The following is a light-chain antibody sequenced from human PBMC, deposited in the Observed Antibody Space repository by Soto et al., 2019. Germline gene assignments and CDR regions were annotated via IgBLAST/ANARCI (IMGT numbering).Light chain of an antibody. Sequence: ERGMTQSPATLSVSPGERATLSCRASQSVSSNLAWYQQKPGQAPRLLIYGASTRATGIPARFSGSGSGTEFTLTISSLQSEDFAVYYCQQYNNWWTFGQGTTGDIK. CDR1: QSVSSN. V-gene: IGKV3-15*01. J-gene: IGKJ1*01. CDR2: GAS. CDR3: QQYNNWWT.